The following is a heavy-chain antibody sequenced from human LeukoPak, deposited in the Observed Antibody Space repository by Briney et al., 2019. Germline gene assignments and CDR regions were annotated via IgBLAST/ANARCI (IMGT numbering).Heavy chain of an antibody. CDR1: GGSFSGYY. D-gene: IGHD6-6*01. V-gene: IGHV4-34*01. CDR3: ATTSIAARPGVDY. Sequence: SETLSLTCAVYGGSFSGYYWSWIRQPPGKGLEWIGEINHSGSTSYNPSLKSRVTISVDTSKNQFSLKLSSVTAADTAVYYCATTSIAARPGVDYWGQGTLVTVSS. CDR2: INHSGST. J-gene: IGHJ4*02.